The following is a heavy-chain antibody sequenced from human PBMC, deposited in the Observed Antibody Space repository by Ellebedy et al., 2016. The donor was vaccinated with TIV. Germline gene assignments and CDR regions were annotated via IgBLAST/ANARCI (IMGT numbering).Heavy chain of an antibody. J-gene: IGHJ6*02. CDR1: GGTFSSYA. CDR2: IIPIFGTA. V-gene: IGHV1-69*13. CDR3: ARDPTVLRGYSGYGYGMDV. Sequence: SVKVSXKASGGTFSSYAISWVRQAPGQGLEWMGGIIPIFGTANYAQKFQGRVTITADESTSTAYMELSSLRSEDTAVYYCARDPTVLRGYSGYGYGMDVWGQGTTVTVSS. D-gene: IGHD5-12*01.